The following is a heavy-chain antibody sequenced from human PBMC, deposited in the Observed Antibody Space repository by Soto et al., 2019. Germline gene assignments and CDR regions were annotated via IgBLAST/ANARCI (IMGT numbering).Heavy chain of an antibody. V-gene: IGHV4-39*01. CDR3: ASLKSSSSGWYVDYYYYGMDV. CDR1: GGSISSSSYY. Sequence: SETLSLTCTVSGGSISSSSYYWGWIRQPPGKGLEWIGSIYYSGSTYYNPSLKSRVTISVDTSKNQFSLKLSSVTAADTAVYYCASLKSSSSGWYVDYYYYGMDVWGQGTTVTVSS. CDR2: IYYSGST. J-gene: IGHJ6*02. D-gene: IGHD6-19*01.